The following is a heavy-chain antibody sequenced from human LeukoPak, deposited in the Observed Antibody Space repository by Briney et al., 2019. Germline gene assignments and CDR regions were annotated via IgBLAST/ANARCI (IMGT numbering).Heavy chain of an antibody. CDR3: AKINIPDSWSGDPNDAFDI. Sequence: GGSLRLSCAASGFTFFTYTMSWVRQTPGRRLEWVSAVCGSGDNTYHAHSMKGRCTVSRDNSKNTLYLQMHSLSDADTAIYYCAKINIPDSWSGDPNDAFDIWGQGTMVTVSS. J-gene: IGHJ3*02. CDR1: GFTFFTYT. V-gene: IGHV3-23*01. CDR2: VCGSGDNT. D-gene: IGHD3-3*01.